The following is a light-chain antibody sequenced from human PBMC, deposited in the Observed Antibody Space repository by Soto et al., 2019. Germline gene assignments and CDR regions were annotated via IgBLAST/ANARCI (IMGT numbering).Light chain of an antibody. CDR3: SSYTTSNTRQIV. V-gene: IGLV2-14*03. Sequence: QSVVTQPSSLSGSPGQSITVSCTGTSSDVGGYNYVSWYQHHPGKAPKLIIYDVTNRPSGVSNPFSGSKSGNTTSLTISGLQPEDEADYYCSSYTTSNTRQIVFGTGTKVTVL. J-gene: IGLJ1*01. CDR1: SSDVGGYNY. CDR2: DVT.